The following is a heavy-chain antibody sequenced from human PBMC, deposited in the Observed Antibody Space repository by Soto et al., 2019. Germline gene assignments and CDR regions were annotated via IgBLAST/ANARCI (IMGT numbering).Heavy chain of an antibody. J-gene: IGHJ4*02. V-gene: IGHV3-53*04. Sequence: EVQLVESGGGLVQPGGSLRLSCAASGFTVSSNYMSWVRQAPGKGLEWVSVIYSGGSTYYADSVKGRCTISRHNSKNTLYLQMTSLRAEDTAVYYCARSSAASLHFDYWGQGTLVTVSS. CDR3: ARSSAASLHFDY. D-gene: IGHD2-15*01. CDR2: IYSGGST. CDR1: GFTVSSNY.